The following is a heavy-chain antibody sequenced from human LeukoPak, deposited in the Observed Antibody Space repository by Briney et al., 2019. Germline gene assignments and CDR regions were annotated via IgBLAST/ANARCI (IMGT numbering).Heavy chain of an antibody. J-gene: IGHJ4*02. CDR2: ISGSGDERT. V-gene: IGHV3-23*01. CDR1: GFTFSNYA. D-gene: IGHD2-2*01. CDR3: AKGDLGYCSTTNCNDY. Sequence: GGSLRLSCAASGFTFSNYAMTWVRQALGKGLKWVSVISGSGDERTYYADSVKGRFTISRDNSKNTLYLQMNSLRAEDTAVYYCAKGDLGYCSTTNCNDYWGQGTLVTVSS.